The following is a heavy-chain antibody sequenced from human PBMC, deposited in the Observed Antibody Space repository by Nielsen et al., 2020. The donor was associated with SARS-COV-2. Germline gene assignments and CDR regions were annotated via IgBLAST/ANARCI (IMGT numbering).Heavy chain of an antibody. CDR2: TWPGDSDT. J-gene: IGHJ5*02. CDR1: GYSFTIYW. CDR3: ARRGTSSNRYFGA. Sequence: GGSLRLSCKGSGYSFTIYWTGWVRQMPGKGLEWMGITWPGDSDTKYSPSFQGQVTIPADKSTTTAYLQWTSLKASVTAMYYGARRGTSSNRYFGAWGQGTLVTVSS. V-gene: IGHV5-51*01. D-gene: IGHD6-6*01.